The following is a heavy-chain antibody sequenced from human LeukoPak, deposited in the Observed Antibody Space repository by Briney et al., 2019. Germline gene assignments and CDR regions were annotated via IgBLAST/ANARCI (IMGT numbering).Heavy chain of an antibody. CDR1: GYSFTNYW. V-gene: IGHV5-51*01. CDR3: ARLSATGAFDI. CDR2: IYPGDSDT. Sequence: GESLKISCKGSGYSFTNYWIGWVRQMPVKGLEWMGIIYPGDSDTGYSPSFQGQVTISADKSISTAYLQWGSLKASDTAMYYCARLSATGAFDIWGQGTMVTVSS. J-gene: IGHJ3*02. D-gene: IGHD4-17*01.